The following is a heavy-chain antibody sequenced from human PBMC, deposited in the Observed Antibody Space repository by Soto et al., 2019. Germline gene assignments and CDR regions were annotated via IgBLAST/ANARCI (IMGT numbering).Heavy chain of an antibody. CDR3: ARDRKSDYDYVWGSYRYSPWGMDV. Sequence: GGSLRLSCAASGFTLSSYGMHWVRQAPGKGLEWVAVISYDGSNKYYADSVKGRFTISRDDAKNSLYLQMNSLRAEDTAVYYCARDRKSDYDYVWGSYRYSPWGMDVWGQGTTVTVSS. CDR1: GFTLSSYG. J-gene: IGHJ6*02. V-gene: IGHV3-30*03. D-gene: IGHD3-16*02. CDR2: ISYDGSNK.